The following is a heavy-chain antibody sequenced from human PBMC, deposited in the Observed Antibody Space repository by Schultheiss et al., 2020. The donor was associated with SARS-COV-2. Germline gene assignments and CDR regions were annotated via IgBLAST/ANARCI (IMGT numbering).Heavy chain of an antibody. D-gene: IGHD2-21*02. CDR1: GFTFSGSA. J-gene: IGHJ6*02. CDR2: IRSKANSYAT. CDR3: ARDSRAYCGGDCYPGI. V-gene: IGHV3-73*01. Sequence: GGSLRLSCAASGFTFSGSAMHWVRQASGKGLEWVGRIRSKANSYATAYAASVKGRFTISRDDSKNTAYLQMNSLKTEDTAVYYCARDSRAYCGGDCYPGIWGQGTTVTVSS.